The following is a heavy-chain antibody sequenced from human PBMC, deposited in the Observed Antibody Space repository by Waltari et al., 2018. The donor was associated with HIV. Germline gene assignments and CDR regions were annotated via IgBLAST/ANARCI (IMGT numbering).Heavy chain of an antibody. J-gene: IGHJ5*02. CDR1: GFSLSNARMG. CDR2: IFSNDAK. V-gene: IGHV2-26*01. CDR3: ARINVVAVTGTGWFDP. Sequence: QVTLKESGPVLVKPTETLTLTCTVSGFSLSNARMGVSWIRQPPGKALEWLAHIFSNDAKSYSTSLKSRRTISKDTSKSPVVLTMTNMDPVDTATYYCARINVVAVTGTGWFDPWGQGTLVTVSS. D-gene: IGHD6-19*01.